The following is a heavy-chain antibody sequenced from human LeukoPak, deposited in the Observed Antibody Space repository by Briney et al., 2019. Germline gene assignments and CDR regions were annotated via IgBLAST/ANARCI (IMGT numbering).Heavy chain of an antibody. D-gene: IGHD6-19*01. CDR3: VTIDEGIAVSGSAEYFQH. J-gene: IGHJ1*01. CDR2: INPSGGST. V-gene: IGHV1-46*01. Sequence: GASVKVSCKASGHTFTSYYMHWVRQAPGQGLEWMGMINPSGGSTSYAQKFQGRVTMTRDTSTSTVYMELSSLRSEDTAVYYCVTIDEGIAVSGSAEYFQHWGQGTLVTVSS. CDR1: GHTFTSYY.